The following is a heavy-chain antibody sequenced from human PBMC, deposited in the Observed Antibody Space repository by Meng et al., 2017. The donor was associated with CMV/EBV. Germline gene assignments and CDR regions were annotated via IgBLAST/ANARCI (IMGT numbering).Heavy chain of an antibody. CDR3: ARSVPAAMEYSSSPGNYYGMDV. D-gene: IGHD2-2*01. CDR2: ISAYNGNT. J-gene: IGHJ6*02. Sequence: GESLKISCAASGFTFDDYGMSWVRQAPGKGLEWMGWISAYNGNTNYAQKLQGRVTMTTDTSTSTAYMELRSLRSDDTAVYYCARSVPAAMEYSSSPGNYYGMDVWGQGTTVTVSS. V-gene: IGHV1-18*01. CDR1: GFTFDDYG.